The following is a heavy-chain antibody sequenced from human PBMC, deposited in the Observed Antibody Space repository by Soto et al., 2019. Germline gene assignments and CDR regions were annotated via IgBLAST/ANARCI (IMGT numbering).Heavy chain of an antibody. D-gene: IGHD2-8*02. CDR2: FSLSGTT. CDR3: ARGMTPPGAPAWYYFDS. V-gene: IGHV4-4*07. CDR1: GASITGTSY. Sequence: SETLSLTCTVSGASITGTSYWSWIRQPAGKGLEWIGRFSLSGTTNYNPSLRSRVTMSADVSKNQFSLRLTSVTAADTSLYYCARGMTPPGAPAWYYFDSWGQGTLVTVSS. J-gene: IGHJ4*02.